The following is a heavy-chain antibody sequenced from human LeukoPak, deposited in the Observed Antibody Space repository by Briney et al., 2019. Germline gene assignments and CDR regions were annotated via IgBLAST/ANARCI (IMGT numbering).Heavy chain of an antibody. CDR1: GYRFTSYW. Sequence: GESLKISCKGSGYRFTSYWIGWVRQLPGKGLEWMGIIYPGDSDTRYSPSFQGQVTISADKSISTAYLQWSSLKASDTAMYYCARLGYSGSYRDWFDPWGQGTLVTVSS. J-gene: IGHJ5*02. V-gene: IGHV5-51*01. D-gene: IGHD1-26*01. CDR2: IYPGDSDT. CDR3: ARLGYSGSYRDWFDP.